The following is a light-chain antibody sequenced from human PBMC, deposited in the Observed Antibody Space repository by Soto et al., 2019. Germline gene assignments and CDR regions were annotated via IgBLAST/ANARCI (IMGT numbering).Light chain of an antibody. CDR2: LNSDGSH. J-gene: IGLJ2*01. CDR1: SGHSSYA. V-gene: IGLV4-69*01. Sequence: QSVLTQSPSASASLGASVKLTCTLSSGHSSYAIAWHQQQPEKGPRYLMKLNSDGSHSKGDGIPDRFSGSSSGAERYLTISSLQSEDEADYYCQTWGTGIHVVFGGGTKPTVL. CDR3: QTWGTGIHVV.